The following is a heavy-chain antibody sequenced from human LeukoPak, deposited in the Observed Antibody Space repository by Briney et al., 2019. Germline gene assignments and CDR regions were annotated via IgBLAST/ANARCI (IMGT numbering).Heavy chain of an antibody. CDR2: INSDGSST. Sequence: GGSLRLSCAASGFTFSSHWMHWVRQAPGKGLVWVSRINSDGSSTSYADSVKGRFTISRDNAKNTLYLQMNSLRAEDTAVYYCAREAGSQLRYFDWFDSYYFDYWAREPWSPSPQ. J-gene: IGHJ4*02. V-gene: IGHV3-74*01. D-gene: IGHD3-9*01. CDR1: GFTFSSHW. CDR3: AREAGSQLRYFDWFDSYYFDY.